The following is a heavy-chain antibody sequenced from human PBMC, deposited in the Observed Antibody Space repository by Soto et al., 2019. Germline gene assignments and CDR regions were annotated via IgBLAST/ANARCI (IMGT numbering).Heavy chain of an antibody. D-gene: IGHD3-10*01. J-gene: IGHJ4*02. CDR1: GFALSDYA. Sequence: VGSLRLSCEASGFALSDYAMHWVRQAPGEGLEWVAIISYDGSEKKYADSVKGRFTISRDNSKDTVYLQMSSLTGNDTAVYYCARDLLAAYSHSGMIDYWGQGSLVTVSS. CDR2: ISYDGSEK. V-gene: IGHV3-30*14. CDR3: ARDLLAAYSHSGMIDY.